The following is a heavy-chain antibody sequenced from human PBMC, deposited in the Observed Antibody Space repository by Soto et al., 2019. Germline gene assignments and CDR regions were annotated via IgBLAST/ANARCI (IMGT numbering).Heavy chain of an antibody. V-gene: IGHV1-69*13. D-gene: IGHD4-17*01. CDR3: ARCVHAVHGGYVYYYYGMDV. J-gene: IGHJ6*02. CDR1: GGTFSSYA. CDR2: IIPIFGTA. Sequence: ASVKVSCKASGGTFSSYAISWVRQAPGQGLEWMGGIIPIFGTANYAQKFQGRVTITADESTSTAYMELSSLRSEDTAVYYFARCVHAVHGGYVYYYYGMDVWGQGTTVTVSS.